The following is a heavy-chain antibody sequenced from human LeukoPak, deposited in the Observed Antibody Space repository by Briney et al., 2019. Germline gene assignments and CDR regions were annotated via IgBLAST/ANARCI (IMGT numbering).Heavy chain of an antibody. CDR2: INPSGGST. CDR1: GYTFTSYS. Sequence: ASVKVSCKASGYTFTSYSMHWVRQAPGQGLEWMGIINPSGGSTSYAQKFQGRVTMTRDTSTSTVYMELSSLRSEDTAVYYCARGGSCNSASGGDCAHLLIAWGQGTLVTVSS. V-gene: IGHV1-46*01. D-gene: IGHD2-21*02. J-gene: IGHJ5*02. CDR3: ARGGSCNSASGGDCAHLLIA.